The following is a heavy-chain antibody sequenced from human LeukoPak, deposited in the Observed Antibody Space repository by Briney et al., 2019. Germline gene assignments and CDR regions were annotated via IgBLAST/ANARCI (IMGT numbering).Heavy chain of an antibody. CDR2: IIPIFGTA. J-gene: IGHJ6*03. Sequence: SVKVSCKASGGTFSSYAISWVRQAPGQGLEWMGGIIPIFGTANYAQKFQGRVTITTDESTSTAYMELSSLRSEDTAVYYCARWRHYYYYMDVWGKGTTVTVSS. CDR3: ARWRHYYYYMDV. D-gene: IGHD5-12*01. CDR1: GGTFSSYA. V-gene: IGHV1-69*05.